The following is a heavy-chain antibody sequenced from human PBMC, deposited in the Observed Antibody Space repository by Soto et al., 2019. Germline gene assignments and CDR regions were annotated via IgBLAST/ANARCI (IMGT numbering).Heavy chain of an antibody. CDR1: GGSMTSFY. V-gene: IGHV4-59*01. CDR2: ISYTGST. CDR3: AREGNGWYYSDY. Sequence: ETLYLTYTVSGGSMTSFYGSWIRQTPGKGLEWIGHISYTGSTNYNPSLKSRVTIAVDTSKNQFSLNLTSVTAADTAVYYCAREGNGWYYSDYWGQGALVTVSS. J-gene: IGHJ4*02. D-gene: IGHD6-19*01.